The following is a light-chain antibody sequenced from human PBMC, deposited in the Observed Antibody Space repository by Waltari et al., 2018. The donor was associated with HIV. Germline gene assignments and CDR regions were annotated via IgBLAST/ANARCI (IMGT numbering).Light chain of an antibody. Sequence: EILLTQSPATLSLSPGERATLSCRASQAVSNFLAWYQQKPGQAPRLLIYDAFKRATDIPDRFSGSWSGADFTLTISSREPEDFAVYYCQHRSNWPPSTFGQGTKLEIK. J-gene: IGKJ2*02. V-gene: IGKV3-11*01. CDR2: DAF. CDR1: QAVSNF. CDR3: QHRSNWPPST.